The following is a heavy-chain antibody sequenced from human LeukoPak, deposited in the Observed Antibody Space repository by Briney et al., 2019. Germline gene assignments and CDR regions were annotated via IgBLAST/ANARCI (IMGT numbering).Heavy chain of an antibody. CDR2: ISAYNGNT. J-gene: IGHJ6*02. Sequence: GASVKVSCKASGYTFTSYGISWVRQAPGQGLEWMGWISAYNGNTNYAQKLQGRVTMTRDTSTSTVYMELSSLRSEDTAVYYCARAMTGGTAQRRSYGMDVWGQGTTVTVSS. CDR1: GYTFTSYG. CDR3: ARAMTGGTAQRRSYGMDV. V-gene: IGHV1-18*01. D-gene: IGHD2-15*01.